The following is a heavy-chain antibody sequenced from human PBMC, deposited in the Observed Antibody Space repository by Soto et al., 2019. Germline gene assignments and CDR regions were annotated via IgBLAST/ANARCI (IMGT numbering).Heavy chain of an antibody. V-gene: IGHV1-24*01. D-gene: IGHD2-15*01. CDR2: FDPEDGET. J-gene: IGHJ5*02. CDR3: AIRYCSGGSCYHTNWFDP. Sequence: GASVKVSCKVSGYTLTELSMHWVRQAPGKGLEWMGGFDPEDGETIYAQKFQGRVTMTEDTSTDTAYMELSSLRSEDTAVYYCAIRYCSGGSCYHTNWFDPWGQGTLVTVSS. CDR1: GYTLTELS.